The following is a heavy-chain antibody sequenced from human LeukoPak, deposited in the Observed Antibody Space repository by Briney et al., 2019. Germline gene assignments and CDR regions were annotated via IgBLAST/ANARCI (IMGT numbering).Heavy chain of an antibody. J-gene: IGHJ4*02. CDR1: GYTLTELS. CDR2: FDPEDGET. Sequence: ASVKVSCKVSGYTLTELSMHWVRQAPGKGLEWMGGFDPEDGETIYAQKFQGRVTMTEDTSTDTAYMELSSLRSEDTAVYYCATVRGMITFGGVIPYYIDYWGQGTLVTVSS. D-gene: IGHD3-16*02. V-gene: IGHV1-24*01. CDR3: ATVRGMITFGGVIPYYIDY.